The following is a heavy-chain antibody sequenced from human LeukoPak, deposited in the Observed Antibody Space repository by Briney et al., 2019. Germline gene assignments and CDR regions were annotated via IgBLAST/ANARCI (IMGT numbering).Heavy chain of an antibody. CDR2: ISYDGSNK. CDR3: AKGERGIAVAGLDY. Sequence: GGSLRLSCGASGFTFSSYAMHWVRQAPGKGLEWVAVISYDGSNKYYADSVKGRFTISRDNSKNTLYLQMNSLRAEDTALYYCAKGERGIAVAGLDYWGQGTLVTVSS. V-gene: IGHV3-30*18. J-gene: IGHJ4*02. D-gene: IGHD6-19*01. CDR1: GFTFSSYA.